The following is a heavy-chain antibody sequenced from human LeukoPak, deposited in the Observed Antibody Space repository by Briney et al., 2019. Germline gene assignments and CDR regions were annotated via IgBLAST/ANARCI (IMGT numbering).Heavy chain of an antibody. CDR2: IYYSGST. CDR1: GGSISSGDYY. J-gene: IGHJ4*02. D-gene: IGHD3-22*01. V-gene: IGHV4-30-4*01. CDR3: AREGYYYDSSGYSSYDFDY. Sequence: SETLSLTCTVSGGSISSGDYYWSWIRQPPGKGLEWIGYIYYSGSTYYNPSLKSRVTISVDTSKNQFSLKLSSVTAADTAVYYCAREGYYYDSSGYSSYDFDYRGQGTLVTVSS.